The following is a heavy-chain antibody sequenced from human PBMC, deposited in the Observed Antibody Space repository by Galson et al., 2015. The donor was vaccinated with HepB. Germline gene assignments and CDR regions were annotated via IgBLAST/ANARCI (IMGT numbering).Heavy chain of an antibody. CDR2: INSYGSST. CDR1: GFSFSGYA. CDR3: AKGMEYYDLLTGRTFDF. J-gene: IGHJ4*02. Sequence: SLRLSCAASGFSFSGYAMHWVRQAPGKGPKYVSAINSYGSSTYYADSVKGRFTISRDNSKNMLYLQMGSLRAEDTAVYYCAKGMEYYDLLTGRTFDFWGQGTLVTVSS. D-gene: IGHD3-9*01. V-gene: IGHV3-64D*06.